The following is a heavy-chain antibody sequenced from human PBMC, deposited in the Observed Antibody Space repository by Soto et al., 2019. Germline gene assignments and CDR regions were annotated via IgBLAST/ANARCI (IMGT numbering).Heavy chain of an antibody. D-gene: IGHD2-2*01. CDR2: ISSSSSYT. CDR3: VRCSRTSCWGEFDP. Sequence: GGSLRLSCAASGFTFSDYYMRWIRQPPGKGLEWVSYISSSSSYTNYADSVKGRFTISRDNAKNSLYLQMSSLRAEDTAVYYCVRCSRTSCWGEFDPWGQGTLVTVSS. V-gene: IGHV3-11*06. CDR1: GFTFSDYY. J-gene: IGHJ5*02.